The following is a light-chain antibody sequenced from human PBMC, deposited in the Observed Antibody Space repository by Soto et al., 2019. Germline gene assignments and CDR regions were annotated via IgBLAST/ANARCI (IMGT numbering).Light chain of an antibody. CDR2: GAS. Sequence: EIVLTQSPGTLSLSPGERATLSCRTSQSVSSSYLAWYQSKPGQAPRLPIYGASSRATGIPDRFSGSCSGTDFTLTISRLEPEDFAVYYCQQYGNSPPLTFGGGTKVEIK. CDR1: QSVSSSY. V-gene: IGKV3-20*01. J-gene: IGKJ4*01. CDR3: QQYGNSPPLT.